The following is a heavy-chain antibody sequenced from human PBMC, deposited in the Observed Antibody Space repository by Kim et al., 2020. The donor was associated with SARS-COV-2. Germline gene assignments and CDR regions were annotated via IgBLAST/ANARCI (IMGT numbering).Heavy chain of an antibody. CDR3: ARGSGSYMWFAFDI. V-gene: IGHV4-59*13. D-gene: IGHD3-10*01. J-gene: IGHJ3*02. Sequence: SETLSLTCTVSGGSISSYYWSWIRQPPGKGLEWIGYIYYSGSTNYNPSLKSRVTISVDTSKNQFSLKLSSVTAADTAVYYCARGSGSYMWFAFDIWGQGTMVTVSS. CDR2: IYYSGST. CDR1: GGSISSYY.